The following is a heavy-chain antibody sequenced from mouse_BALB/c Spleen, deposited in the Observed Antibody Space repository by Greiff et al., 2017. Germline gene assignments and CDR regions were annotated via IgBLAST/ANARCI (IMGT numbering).Heavy chain of an antibody. CDR2: IDPADGDT. V-gene: IGHV1-80*01. CDR3: ARARILLYAMDY. Sequence: QVQLKQSGAELVRPGSSVKFSCKASGYAFSSNCMHWVKQRPGQGLEWIGRIDPADGDTNYNRKFKGKATLTADTSSSTAYMQLSSLTSEDSAVYFCARARILLYAMDYWGQGTSVTVSS. J-gene: IGHJ4*01. CDR1: GYAFSSNC.